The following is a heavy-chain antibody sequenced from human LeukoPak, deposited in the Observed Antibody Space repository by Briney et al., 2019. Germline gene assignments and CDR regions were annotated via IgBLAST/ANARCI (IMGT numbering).Heavy chain of an antibody. CDR2: ISHSGST. Sequence: PSETLSLTCTVSGASITSGGNFWTWIRHHPGEGLEWIGYISHSGSTYYNPSLRSRVTISLDTSKNQFSLQLSSVTAADTAVYYCARYYCAGSYCPGVEYWGRGTLVTVSS. CDR3: ARYYCAGSYCPGVEY. D-gene: IGHD2-21*01. CDR1: GASITSGGNF. V-gene: IGHV4-31*03. J-gene: IGHJ4*02.